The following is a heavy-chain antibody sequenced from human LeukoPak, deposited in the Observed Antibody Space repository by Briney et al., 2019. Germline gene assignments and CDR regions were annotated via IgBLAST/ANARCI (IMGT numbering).Heavy chain of an antibody. CDR2: IIPIFGTA. Sequence: SVKVSCKASGGTFSSYAISWVRQAPGQGLEWMGGIIPIFGTANYAQKFQGRVTITADESTSTADMELSSLRSEDTAVYYCARAPHYYGSGPYYFDYWGQGTLVTVSS. CDR3: ARAPHYYGSGPYYFDY. V-gene: IGHV1-69*13. D-gene: IGHD3-10*01. J-gene: IGHJ4*02. CDR1: GGTFSSYA.